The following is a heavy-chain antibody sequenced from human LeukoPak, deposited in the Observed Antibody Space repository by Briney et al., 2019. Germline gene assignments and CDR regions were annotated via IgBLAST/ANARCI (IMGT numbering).Heavy chain of an antibody. V-gene: IGHV4-59*01. CDR2: IHYSGTT. Sequence: SETLSLTCTVSGGSISTYYWSWIRQPPGKGLEWIGYIHYSGTTNYNPSLKSRVTMSLHTSKNQFSLNLSSVTAADTAVYYCARDYHGAKRFDYWGQGTLVTVSS. CDR3: ARDYHGAKRFDY. D-gene: IGHD4/OR15-4a*01. J-gene: IGHJ4*02. CDR1: GGSISTYY.